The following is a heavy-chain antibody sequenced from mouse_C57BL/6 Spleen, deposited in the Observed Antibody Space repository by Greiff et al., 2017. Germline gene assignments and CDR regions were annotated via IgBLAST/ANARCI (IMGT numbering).Heavy chain of an antibody. CDR2: ISYSGST. J-gene: IGHJ3*01. V-gene: IGHV3-1*01. CDR3: ASRDEAWFAY. Sequence: DVHLVESGPGMVKPSQSLSLTCTVTGYSITSGYDWHRIRHFPGNKLEWMGYISYSGSTNYNPSLKSRISITHDTSKNHFFLKLNSVTTEDTATYYCASRDEAWFAYWGQGTLVTVSA. CDR1: GYSITSGYD. D-gene: IGHD3-3*01.